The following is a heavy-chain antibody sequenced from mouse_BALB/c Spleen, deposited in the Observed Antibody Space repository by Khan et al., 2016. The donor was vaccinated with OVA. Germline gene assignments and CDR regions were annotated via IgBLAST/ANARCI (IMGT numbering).Heavy chain of an antibody. CDR2: ILPGSGSI. CDR1: GYTFSTYW. Sequence: QVQLKQSGADLMKPGAPVKISCKVTGYTFSTYWIEWIKQRPGHGLEWIGEILPGSGSIKNNEKFKGKATFTADKSSNTAYMQLSSLTSEDSAVYYCARVNYGSRDYFDYWGQGTTLTVSS. CDR3: ARVNYGSRDYFDY. V-gene: IGHV1-9*01. J-gene: IGHJ2*01. D-gene: IGHD1-1*01.